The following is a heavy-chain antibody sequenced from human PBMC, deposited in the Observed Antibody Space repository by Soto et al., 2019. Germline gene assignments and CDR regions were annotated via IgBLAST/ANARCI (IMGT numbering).Heavy chain of an antibody. CDR1: GGSISSGGYY. J-gene: IGHJ1*01. Sequence: QVQLQESGPGLVKPSQTLSLTCTVSGGSISSGGYYWSWIRQHPGKGLEWIGYIYYSGSTYYNPSLKSRVTISVDTSKNQFSLKLSSVTAADPAVYYCSVGGYYRAAYFQHWGQGTLVTVSS. V-gene: IGHV4-31*03. D-gene: IGHD3-22*01. CDR3: SVGGYYRAAYFQH. CDR2: IYYSGST.